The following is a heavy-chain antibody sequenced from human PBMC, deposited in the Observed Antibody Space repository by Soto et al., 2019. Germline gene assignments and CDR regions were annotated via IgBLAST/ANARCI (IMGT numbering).Heavy chain of an antibody. V-gene: IGHV3-48*02. D-gene: IGHD6-13*01. CDR3: ARDEQQLAPYYYYGMDV. CDR2: ISSSSSTI. CDR1: GFTFSSYS. J-gene: IGHJ6*02. Sequence: GGSLRLSCAASGFTFSSYSMNWVRQAPGKGLEWVSYISSSSSTIYYADSVKGRFTISRDNAKNSLYLQMNSLRDEDTAVYYCARDEQQLAPYYYYGMDVWGQGTTVTVSS.